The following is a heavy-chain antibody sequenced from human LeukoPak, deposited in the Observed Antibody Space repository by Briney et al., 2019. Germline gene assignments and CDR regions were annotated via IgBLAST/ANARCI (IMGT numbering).Heavy chain of an antibody. Sequence: GGSLRLSCAASGFTFSTYAMSWVRQAPGKGLEWVSAIIGSGGSTYYADSVKGRFTISRDNSKNTLYPQMNSLRAEDTAVYYCARDLTYDSSGPFDYWGQGTLVTVSS. J-gene: IGHJ4*02. CDR1: GFTFSTYA. CDR3: ARDLTYDSSGPFDY. V-gene: IGHV3-23*01. D-gene: IGHD3-22*01. CDR2: IIGSGGST.